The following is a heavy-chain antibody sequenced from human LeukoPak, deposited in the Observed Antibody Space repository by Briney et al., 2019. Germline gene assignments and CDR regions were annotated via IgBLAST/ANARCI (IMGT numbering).Heavy chain of an antibody. V-gene: IGHV3-49*04. CDR2: ISSKAYGWTT. CDR3: TRDRRGYYDSRGYYSRFDY. CDR1: GFTFGYYA. Sequence: GGSLRLSCTASGFTFGYYAMRWVRQAPGKGLEWVGCISSKAYGWTTEYSAYVKGRFTISRDDSKTIDYLQMNSLKTEDTAVYYCTRDRRGYYDSRGYYSRFDYWGQGTLVTVSS. D-gene: IGHD3-22*01. J-gene: IGHJ4*02.